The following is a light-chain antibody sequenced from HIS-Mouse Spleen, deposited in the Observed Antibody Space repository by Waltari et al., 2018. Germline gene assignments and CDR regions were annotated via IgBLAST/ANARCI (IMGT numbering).Light chain of an antibody. V-gene: IGLV2-14*01. J-gene: IGLJ1*01. CDR1: SSDVGGYNY. Sequence: QSALTQSASVSGSPGQSITISCTGTSSDVGGYNYVSWYQQPPGKAPKLMIYGVSNRPSGGANRFSGSKSGNTASLTISGLQAEDEADYYCSSYTSSSTYVFGTGTKVTVL. CDR3: SSYTSSSTYV. CDR2: GVS.